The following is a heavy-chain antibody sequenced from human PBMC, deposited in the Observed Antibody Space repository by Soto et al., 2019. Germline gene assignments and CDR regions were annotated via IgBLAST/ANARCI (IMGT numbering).Heavy chain of an antibody. CDR1: GFTFSSYA. CDR3: AKNLFWSGHYYYYGMDV. D-gene: IGHD3-3*01. Sequence: GGSLRLSCAASGFTFSSYAMSWVRQAPGKGLEWVSAISGSGGSTYYADSVKGRFTISRDNSKNTLYLQMNSLRAEDTAVYYCAKNLFWSGHYYYYGMDVWGQGTTVTVSS. J-gene: IGHJ6*02. V-gene: IGHV3-23*01. CDR2: ISGSGGST.